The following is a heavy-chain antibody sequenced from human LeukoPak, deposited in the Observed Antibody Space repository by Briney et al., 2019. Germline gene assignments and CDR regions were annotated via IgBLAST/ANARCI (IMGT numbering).Heavy chain of an antibody. CDR2: IKQDGSEK. Sequence: PGGSLRLSCAASGFTFSSYWMSWVRQAPGKGLEWVANIKQDGSEKYYVDSVKGRFTISRDNAKNSLYLQMNSLRAEDTAVYYCTRGGPVAGTHKYFHHWGQGTLVTVSS. CDR3: TRGGPVAGTHKYFHH. CDR1: GFTFSSYW. D-gene: IGHD6-19*01. V-gene: IGHV3-7*01. J-gene: IGHJ1*01.